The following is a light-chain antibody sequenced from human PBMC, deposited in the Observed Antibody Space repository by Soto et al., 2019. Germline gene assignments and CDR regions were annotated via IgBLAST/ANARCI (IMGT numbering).Light chain of an antibody. CDR3: SSYTSSNTVV. CDR1: SSDVGAYKY. J-gene: IGLJ1*01. V-gene: IGLV2-14*01. CDR2: HVS. Sequence: QSVLTQPASVSGSPGQSITISCTGTSSDVGAYKYVSWYQQYPGKAPQLMIYHVSNRPSGVSNRFSGSKSGNTASLTISGLQAEDEADYYCSSYTSSNTVVFGTGTKLTVL.